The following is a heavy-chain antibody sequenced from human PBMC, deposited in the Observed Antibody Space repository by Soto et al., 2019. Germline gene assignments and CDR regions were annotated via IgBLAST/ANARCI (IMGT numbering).Heavy chain of an antibody. J-gene: IGHJ5*02. CDR1: GFTFSSYW. V-gene: IGHV3-74*01. CDR3: AREFEYSNNHWFDP. CDR2: INSDGSST. D-gene: IGHD6-6*01. Sequence: PGGSLRLSCAASGFTFSSYWMHWVRQAPGKGLVWVSRINSDGSSTSYADSVKGRFTISRDNAKNTLYLQMNSLRAEDTAVYYCAREFEYSNNHWFDPWGQGTLVTVSS.